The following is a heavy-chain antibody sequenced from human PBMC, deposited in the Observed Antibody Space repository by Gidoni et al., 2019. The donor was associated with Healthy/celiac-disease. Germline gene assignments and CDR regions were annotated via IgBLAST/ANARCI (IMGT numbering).Heavy chain of an antibody. D-gene: IGHD3-3*01. CDR1: GFTVSSDY. CDR2: IYSGGST. Sequence: EVQLVESGGGLIQPGGSLRLSCAASGFTVSSDYMSWVRQAPGKGLEWVSVIYSGGSTYYADSVEGRFTISRDKSKNTLYLQMNSLRAEDTAVYYCARVLKGKFLEWLNWFDPWGQGTLVTVSS. V-gene: IGHV3-53*01. CDR3: ARVLKGKFLEWLNWFDP. J-gene: IGHJ5*02.